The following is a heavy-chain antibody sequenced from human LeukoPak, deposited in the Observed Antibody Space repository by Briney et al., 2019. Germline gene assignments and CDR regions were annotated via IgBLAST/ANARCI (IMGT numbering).Heavy chain of an antibody. CDR1: GYTFAGYF. Sequence: ASVRVSCKASGYTFAGYFIHWVRQAPGQGLEWMGRINPNSGDTEYAPKFQGWVTMTRDTSISTAYVEVRRLISDDTAVYYCARDLASTSNWEFDYWGRGTLVIVSS. CDR2: INPNSGDT. CDR3: ARDLASTSNWEFDY. D-gene: IGHD1-26*01. J-gene: IGHJ4*02. V-gene: IGHV1-2*04.